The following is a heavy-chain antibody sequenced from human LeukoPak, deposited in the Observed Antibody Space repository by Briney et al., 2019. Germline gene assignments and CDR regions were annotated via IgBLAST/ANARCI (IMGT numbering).Heavy chain of an antibody. D-gene: IGHD5-12*01. CDR1: GFTFSSYA. J-gene: IGHJ1*01. CDR3: AKDALATPTRYFQH. Sequence: QTGGSLRLSCTASGFTFSSYAMSRVRQAPGKGLEWVSGVSGSGGSTYYADSVKGRFTISRDSSKSTLYLQMNSLRAEDTAVYYCAKDALATPTRYFQHWGQGTLVTVSS. V-gene: IGHV3-23*01. CDR2: VSGSGGST.